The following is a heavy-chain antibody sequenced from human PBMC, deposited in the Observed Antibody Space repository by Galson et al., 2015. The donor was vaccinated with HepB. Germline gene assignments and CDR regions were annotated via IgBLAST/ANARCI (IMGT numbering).Heavy chain of an antibody. J-gene: IGHJ5*02. Sequence: SLRLSCAASGFTSSDYAMTWVRQAPGKGLEWVSGISGTGGSTYYADSVRGRFTISRDDSKNTLYLQMNGLRAEDTAIYYCARLEGVTMILFPENYFDPWGQGALVTVSS. CDR1: GFTSSDYA. CDR2: ISGTGGST. V-gene: IGHV3-23*01. CDR3: ARLEGVTMILFPENYFDP. D-gene: IGHD3-22*01.